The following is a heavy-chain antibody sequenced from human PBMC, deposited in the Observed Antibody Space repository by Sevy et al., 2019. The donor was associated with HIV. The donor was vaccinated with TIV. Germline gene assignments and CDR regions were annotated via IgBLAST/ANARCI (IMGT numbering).Heavy chain of an antibody. CDR2: VYHTGST. Sequence: SETLSLTCAVSGVSVSSDTYYWSWIRQPPGKGLEWIGYVYHTGSTNYSPSFKGRVTISVDTSKNQFSLRLFSVAAADTAVYYCAREPYLFDKSGYYWDYWGQGALVTVSS. CDR3: AREPYLFDKSGYYWDY. V-gene: IGHV4-61*01. CDR1: GVSVSSDTYY. D-gene: IGHD3-22*01. J-gene: IGHJ4*02.